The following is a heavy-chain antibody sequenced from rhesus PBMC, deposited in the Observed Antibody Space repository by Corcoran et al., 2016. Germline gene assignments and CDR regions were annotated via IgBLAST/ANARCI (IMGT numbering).Heavy chain of an antibody. V-gene: IGHV1S2*01. Sequence: QVPLVQSGAEVTKPGSSVKVSCQASGYTFPAYYMHWLRQAPRQGLEWTGGINPYNGNTKYAQKCHGRVTMTRDTSTSTAYMELSSLRSEDTAVYDGARGWYDSGYLDYWGQGVLVTVSS. CDR2: INPYNGNT. D-gene: IGHD3-28*01. J-gene: IGHJ4*01. CDR3: ARGWYDSGYLDY. CDR1: GYTFPAYY.